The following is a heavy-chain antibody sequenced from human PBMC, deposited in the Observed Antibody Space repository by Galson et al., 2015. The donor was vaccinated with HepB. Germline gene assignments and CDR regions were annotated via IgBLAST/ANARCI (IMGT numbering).Heavy chain of an antibody. CDR3: ARRHATTTDYGMDI. CDR2: IFPADSDT. V-gene: IGHV5-51*03. CDR1: GYNFTTYW. D-gene: IGHD1-1*01. Sequence: QSGAEVKKPGESLKISCKSSGYNFTTYWIGWVRQMPGKGLEWMGIIFPADSDTRYSPSFQGQVTISADKSISTAYLQWISLRASDSARYYCARRHATTTDYGMDIWGQGTTVTVSS. J-gene: IGHJ6*02.